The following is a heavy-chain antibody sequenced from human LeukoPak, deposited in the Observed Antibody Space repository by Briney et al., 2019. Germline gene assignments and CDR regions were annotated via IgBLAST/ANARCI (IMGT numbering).Heavy chain of an antibody. D-gene: IGHD3-3*01. Sequence: SETLSLTCAVYGGSFSSYYWGWIRQPPGKGLEWIGSIYYSGSTYYNPSLKSRVTISVDTSKNQFSLKLSSVTAADTAVYYCARDYYDFWSGYYTNYYYYYYMDVWGKGTTVTVSS. V-gene: IGHV4-39*07. CDR2: IYYSGST. J-gene: IGHJ6*03. CDR3: ARDYYDFWSGYYTNYYYYYYMDV. CDR1: GGSFSSYY.